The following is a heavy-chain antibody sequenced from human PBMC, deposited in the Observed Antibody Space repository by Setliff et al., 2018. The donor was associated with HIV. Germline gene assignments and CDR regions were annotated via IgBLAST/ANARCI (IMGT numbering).Heavy chain of an antibody. Sequence: SVKVSCKASGDTFSNNAFSWVLQAPGQGLEWMGAIVHLFRVPNYSQKMEGRITITADESTSTVYMELSSLRSEDTAVYYCAREIADAGTAGLWFDPWGQGTLVTVSS. CDR3: AREIADAGTAGLWFDP. V-gene: IGHV1-69*13. CDR2: IVHLFRVP. J-gene: IGHJ5*02. CDR1: GDTFSNNA. D-gene: IGHD6-13*01.